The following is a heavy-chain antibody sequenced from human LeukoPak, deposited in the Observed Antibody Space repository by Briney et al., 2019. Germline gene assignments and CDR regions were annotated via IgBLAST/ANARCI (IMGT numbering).Heavy chain of an antibody. CDR3: AREVFYGSGSYLHY. CDR2: IYSGGST. J-gene: IGHJ4*02. D-gene: IGHD3-10*01. CDR1: GFTVSSNY. V-gene: IGHV3-53*01. Sequence: PGGSLRLSCAASGFTVSSNYMTWVRQAPGKGLEWVSVIYSGGSTYYADSVKGRFTISRDNSKNTLYLQMNSLRAEDTAVYYCAREVFYGSGSYLHYWGQGTLVTVSS.